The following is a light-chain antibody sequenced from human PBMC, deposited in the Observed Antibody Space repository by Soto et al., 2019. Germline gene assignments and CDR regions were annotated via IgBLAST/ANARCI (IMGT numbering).Light chain of an antibody. Sequence: QSVLTQPASVSGSPGQSITISCTGTSSDVGGYNYVSWYQQHPGKAPKHMIYAVNNRPSGVSDRFSGSKSGNTASLTISGLQTEDEADYYCSSYTSSSSWVFGGGTKLTVL. CDR1: SSDVGGYNY. CDR2: AVN. J-gene: IGLJ3*02. V-gene: IGLV2-14*01. CDR3: SSYTSSSSWV.